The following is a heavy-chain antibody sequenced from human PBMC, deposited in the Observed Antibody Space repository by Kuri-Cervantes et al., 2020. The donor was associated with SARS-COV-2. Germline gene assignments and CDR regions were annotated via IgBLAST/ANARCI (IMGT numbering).Heavy chain of an antibody. Sequence: ASVKVSCKVSGYTLTELSMHWVRQAPGKGLEWMGGFDPEDGETIYAQKFQGRVTMTEDTSTDTAYMELSSLRSEDTAVYYCATGSPGLTGTTAAFDIWGQGTMVTVSS. J-gene: IGHJ3*02. CDR2: FDPEDGET. CDR1: GYTLTELS. CDR3: ATGSPGLTGTTAAFDI. D-gene: IGHD1-20*01. V-gene: IGHV1-24*01.